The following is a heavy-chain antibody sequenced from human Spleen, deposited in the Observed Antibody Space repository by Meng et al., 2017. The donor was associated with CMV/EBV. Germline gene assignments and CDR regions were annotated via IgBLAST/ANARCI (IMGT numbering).Heavy chain of an antibody. CDR1: GVTFTNYA. CDR2: IIPVISVA. CDR3: ARLPTWYGFDI. J-gene: IGHJ3*02. Sequence: SVKVSCKASGVTFTNYAIGWVRQAPGQGLEWMGQIIPVISVANYAQKFQGRVTIIADKSTGTGYMELSSLRSDDTAIYYCARLPTWYGFDIWGQGTLVTVSS. V-gene: IGHV1-69*10. D-gene: IGHD2-15*01.